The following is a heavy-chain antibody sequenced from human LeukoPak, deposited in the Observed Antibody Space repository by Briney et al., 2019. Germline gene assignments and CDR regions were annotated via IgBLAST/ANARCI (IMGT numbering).Heavy chain of an antibody. D-gene: IGHD3-10*01. CDR3: ARGVREISWFDY. J-gene: IGHJ4*02. Sequence: SETLSLTCTLSGGYISSYYWTWIRQPPGKGLEWIGYIYYTGITSYNLSLKSRLTMSVDTSTNQFSLNLNSVTAADTAVYYCARGVREISWFDYWGQGTLVTVSS. V-gene: IGHV4-59*01. CDR2: IYYTGIT. CDR1: GGYISSYY.